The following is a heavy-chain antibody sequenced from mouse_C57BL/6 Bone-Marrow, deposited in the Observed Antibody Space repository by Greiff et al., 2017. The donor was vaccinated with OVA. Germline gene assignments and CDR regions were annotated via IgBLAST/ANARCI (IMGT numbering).Heavy chain of an antibody. D-gene: IGHD1-1*01. J-gene: IGHJ2*01. Sequence: EVKLQESGEGLVKPGGSLKLSCAASGFTFSSYAMSWVRQTPEKRLEWVAYLSSGGDYIYYADTVKGRFTISRDNARNTLYLQMSSLKSEDTAMYYGTREGLRRGHFDYWGQGTTLTVSS. V-gene: IGHV5-9-1*02. CDR1: GFTFSSYA. CDR2: LSSGGDYI. CDR3: TREGLRRGHFDY.